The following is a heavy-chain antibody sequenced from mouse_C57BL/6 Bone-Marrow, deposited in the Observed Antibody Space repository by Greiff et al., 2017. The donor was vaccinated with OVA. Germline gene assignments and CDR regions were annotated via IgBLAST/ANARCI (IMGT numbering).Heavy chain of an antibody. J-gene: IGHJ4*01. V-gene: IGHV1-59*01. D-gene: IGHD1-1*01. CDR2: IDPSDSYT. Sequence: VQLQQPGAELVRPGTSVKLSCKASGYTFTSYWMHWVKQRPGQGLEWIGVIDPSDSYTKYNQKFKGKATLTVDTSSSTANMQPSSLTSEDSAVYYCARRGFCVYYYGSSDAMGYCGQGTAVTVSS. CDR1: GYTFTSYW. CDR3: ARRGFCVYYYGSSDAMGY.